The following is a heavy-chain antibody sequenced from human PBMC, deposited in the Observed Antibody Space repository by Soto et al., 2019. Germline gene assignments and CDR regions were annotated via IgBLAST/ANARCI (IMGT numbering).Heavy chain of an antibody. V-gene: IGHV3-23*01. CDR1: GLTYKNYA. Sequence: GGSLRLSCRASGLTYKNYAMTWVRQAPGRGLEWVAGISANGGSTYYADSVKGRFTISRDNSKNTLYLQMNSLRAEDTAVYYCARDRVELEWLTIDYWGQGTLVTVSS. J-gene: IGHJ4*02. CDR2: ISANGGST. D-gene: IGHD3-3*01. CDR3: ARDRVELEWLTIDY.